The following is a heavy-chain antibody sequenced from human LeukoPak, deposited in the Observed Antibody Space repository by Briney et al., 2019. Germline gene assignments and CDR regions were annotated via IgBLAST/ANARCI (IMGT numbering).Heavy chain of an antibody. CDR1: GYTFTSCD. J-gene: IGHJ4*02. D-gene: IGHD2-15*01. Sequence: EASVKVSCKASGYTFTSCDINWVRQATGQGREWMGWMNPNSGNTGYAQKFQGRVTITRNTSISTAYMELSSLRSEDTAVYYCAREGTYCSGGSCYHYFDYWGRRTLVTVSS. CDR3: AREGTYCSGGSCYHYFDY. V-gene: IGHV1-8*03. CDR2: MNPNSGNT.